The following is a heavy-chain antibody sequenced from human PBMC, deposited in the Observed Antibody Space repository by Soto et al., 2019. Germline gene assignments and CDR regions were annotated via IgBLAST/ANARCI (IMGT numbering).Heavy chain of an antibody. Sequence: ASVKVSCKASGYTFTSYGISWVRQAPGQGLEWMGWISAYNGNTNYAQKLQGRVTMTTDTSTSTAYMELRSLRSDDTAVYYCAGYYDSSGYYRHDAFDIWGQGPMVTVSS. CDR3: AGYYDSSGYYRHDAFDI. V-gene: IGHV1-18*01. D-gene: IGHD3-22*01. J-gene: IGHJ3*02. CDR2: ISAYNGNT. CDR1: GYTFTSYG.